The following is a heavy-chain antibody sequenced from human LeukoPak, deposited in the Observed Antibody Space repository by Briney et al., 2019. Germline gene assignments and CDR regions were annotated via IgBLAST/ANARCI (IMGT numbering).Heavy chain of an antibody. V-gene: IGHV4-30-4*08. CDR3: ARRAMAIVATTYYYYYYYMDV. Sequence: PSQTLSLTCTVSGGSLSSGDYYWSWIRQPPGKGLEWIGYIYYSGSTYYNPSLKSRVTISVDTSKNQFSLKLSSVTAADTAVYYCARRAMAIVATTYYYYYYYMDVWGKGTTVTVSS. J-gene: IGHJ6*03. CDR1: GGSLSSGDYY. D-gene: IGHD5-12*01. CDR2: IYYSGST.